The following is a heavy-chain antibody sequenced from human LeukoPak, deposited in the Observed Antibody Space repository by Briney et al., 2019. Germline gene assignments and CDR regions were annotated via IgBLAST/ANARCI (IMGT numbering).Heavy chain of an antibody. CDR3: ARENPSGYYNRPIDY. V-gene: IGHV4-59*01. CDR1: GASISSYY. CDR2: IYYSGSI. D-gene: IGHD3-22*01. J-gene: IGHJ4*02. Sequence: SETLSLTCTVSGASISSYYWSWIRQPPGKGLEWIGDIYYSGSIKCNPSLKSRVTMSVDTSKNQFSLKLSSVTAADTAIYYCARENPSGYYNRPIDYWGQGTLVTVSS.